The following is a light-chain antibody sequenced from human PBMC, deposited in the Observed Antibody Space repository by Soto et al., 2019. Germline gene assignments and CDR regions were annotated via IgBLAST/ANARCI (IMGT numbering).Light chain of an antibody. CDR2: GNS. J-gene: IGLJ1*01. CDR1: SSNIGAGYD. Sequence: QSALTQPPSVCGAPGQRVTISCTGSSSNIGAGYDVHWYQQLPGTAPKLLIYGNSNRPSGVPDRFSGSKSGTSASLAITGLQAEDEADYYCQSYDSSLSGFYVFGTGTKVTVL. V-gene: IGLV1-40*01. CDR3: QSYDSSLSGFYV.